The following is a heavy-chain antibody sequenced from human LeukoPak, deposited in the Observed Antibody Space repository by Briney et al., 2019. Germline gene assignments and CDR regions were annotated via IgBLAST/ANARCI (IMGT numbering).Heavy chain of an antibody. CDR2: ISGSGGST. Sequence: PGRSLRLSCAASGFTFSSYAMSWVRQAPGKGLEGVSAISGSGGSTYYADSVKGRFTISRDNSKNTLYLQMNSLRAEDTAVYYCAKPGIRTYSGSWYWVYGGQGTLVTVSS. CDR3: AKPGIRTYSGSWYWVY. J-gene: IGHJ4*02. D-gene: IGHD6-13*01. CDR1: GFTFSSYA. V-gene: IGHV3-23*01.